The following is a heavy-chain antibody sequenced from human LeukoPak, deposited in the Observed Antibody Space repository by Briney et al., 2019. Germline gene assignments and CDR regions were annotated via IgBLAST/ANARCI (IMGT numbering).Heavy chain of an antibody. CDR3: ARGRLTEPYDY. CDR1: GGTFSSYA. D-gene: IGHD1-20*01. V-gene: IGHV1-69*13. CDR2: IIPIFGTA. J-gene: IGHJ4*02. Sequence: SVKVSCKASGGTFSSYAISLVRQAPGQGLEWMGRIIPIFGTANYAQKFQGRVTITAHETTSTAYMELSSLISEYTAVYYCARGRLTEPYDYWGQGTLVTVFS.